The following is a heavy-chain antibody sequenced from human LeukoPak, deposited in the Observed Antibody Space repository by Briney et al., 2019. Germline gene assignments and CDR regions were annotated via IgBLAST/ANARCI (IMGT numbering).Heavy chain of an antibody. V-gene: IGHV3-64D*06. CDR1: GFTFSSYA. J-gene: IGHJ6*04. CDR3: VKDLRYCSGGSCYSDYYYYYGMDV. D-gene: IGHD2-15*01. Sequence: GGSLKLSCSASGFTFSSYAMHWVRQPPGKGLEYFSAISSNGGSTYYADSVKGRFTISRDNSKNTLYLQMSSLRAEDTAVYYCVKDLRYCSGGSCYSDYYYYYGMDVWGKGTTVTVSS. CDR2: ISSNGGST.